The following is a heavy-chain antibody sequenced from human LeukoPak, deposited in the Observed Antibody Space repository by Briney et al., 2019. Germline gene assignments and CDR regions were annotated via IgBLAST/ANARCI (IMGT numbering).Heavy chain of an antibody. J-gene: IGHJ6*03. CDR3: ARSVCYSVCYYYYMDV. V-gene: IGHV1-2*02. CDR1: GYTFTGYY. Sequence: GALVKVSCKASGYTFTGYYMHWVRQAPGQGLEWMGWINPNSGGTNYAQKFQGRVTMTRDTSISTAYMELSRLRSDDTAVYYCARSVCYSVCYYYYMDVWGKGTTVTVSS. CDR2: INPNSGGT. D-gene: IGHD2-21*02.